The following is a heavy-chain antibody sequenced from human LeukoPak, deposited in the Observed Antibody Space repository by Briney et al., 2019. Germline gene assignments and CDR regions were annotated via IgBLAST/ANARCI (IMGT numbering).Heavy chain of an antibody. V-gene: IGHV4-39*01. Sequence: SETLSLTCTVSGDSISSSDYCWSWLRQPPGRGLEFVGCLYFSGSTYYNPSLNGRVTISVDTSKNQFSLNLYSMTAADTALYFCARHRSLCGWFDPWGQGTLVTVSS. CDR3: ARHRSLCGWFDP. CDR1: GDSISSSDYC. CDR2: LYFSGST. D-gene: IGHD2-21*01. J-gene: IGHJ5*02.